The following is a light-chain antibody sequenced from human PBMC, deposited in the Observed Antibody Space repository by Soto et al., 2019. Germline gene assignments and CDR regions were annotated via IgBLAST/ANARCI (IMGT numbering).Light chain of an antibody. CDR1: QSVSSN. J-gene: IGKJ3*01. V-gene: IGKV3-15*01. CDR2: GAS. CDR3: QQYNNWPRA. Sequence: EIVMTQSPATLSVSPGERATLSCRASQSVSSNLAWYQQKPGQAPRLIIYGASTRTTCIPARFSGSGSGTEFTLTISSLQSEDFAVYYCQQYNNWPRAFGPGTKVNIK.